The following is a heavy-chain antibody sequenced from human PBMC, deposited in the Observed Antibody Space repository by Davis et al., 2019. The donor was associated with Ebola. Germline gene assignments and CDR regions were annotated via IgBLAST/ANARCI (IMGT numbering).Heavy chain of an antibody. CDR2: MNPNSGNT. J-gene: IGHJ4*02. V-gene: IGHV1-8*01. CDR1: GYTFTSYD. CDR3: ARGRPYYDFWSGYQLYYFDY. Sequence: AASVKVSCKASGYTFTSYDINWVRQATGQGLEWMGWMNPNSGNTGYAQKFQGRVTMTRNTSISTAYMELSSLRSEDTAVYYCARGRPYYDFWSGYQLYYFDYWGQGTLVTVSS. D-gene: IGHD3-3*01.